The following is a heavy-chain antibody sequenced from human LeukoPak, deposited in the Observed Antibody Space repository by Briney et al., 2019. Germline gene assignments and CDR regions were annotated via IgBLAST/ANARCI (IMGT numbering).Heavy chain of an antibody. J-gene: IGHJ4*02. V-gene: IGHV3-74*01. D-gene: IGHD6-19*01. CDR3: VRGLDSSGSSLPFDY. CDR2: IYSDGSIT. Sequence: GGSLRLSCAASGSTFSNYWMHWVRQAPGKGLVWVSRIYSDGSITNYADSVKGRFTISRDNAKNTLYLQMNSLRVEDTAVYFCVRGLDSSGSSLPFDYWGQGTLVTVSS. CDR1: GSTFSNYW.